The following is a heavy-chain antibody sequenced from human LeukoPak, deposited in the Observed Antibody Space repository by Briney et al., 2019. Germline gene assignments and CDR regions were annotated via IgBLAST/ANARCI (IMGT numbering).Heavy chain of an antibody. Sequence: SQTLSLTCAISGDSVSSNGVTWNWIRQSPSRGLEWLGRTYYRSKWSNDYAISMKSRITINPDTSKNQFSLQLNSVTPEDTAVYYCAGGYAFDVWGQGTMVTVSS. CDR2: TYYRSKWSN. J-gene: IGHJ3*01. V-gene: IGHV6-1*01. CDR1: GDSVSSNGVT. CDR3: AGGYAFDV.